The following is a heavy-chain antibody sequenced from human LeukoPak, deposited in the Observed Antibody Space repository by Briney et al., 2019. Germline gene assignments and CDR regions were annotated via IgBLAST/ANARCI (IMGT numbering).Heavy chain of an antibody. J-gene: IGHJ4*02. CDR1: GFPFSSYG. Sequence: PGGSLRLSCAASGFPFSSYGMHWVRQAPGKGLEWVAVISYDGSNKYYADSVKGRFTISRDNSKNTLYLQMNSLRAEDTAVYYCAKDSTMSYFEYWGQGTLVTVSS. CDR2: ISYDGSNK. V-gene: IGHV3-30*18. D-gene: IGHD3-22*01. CDR3: AKDSTMSYFEY.